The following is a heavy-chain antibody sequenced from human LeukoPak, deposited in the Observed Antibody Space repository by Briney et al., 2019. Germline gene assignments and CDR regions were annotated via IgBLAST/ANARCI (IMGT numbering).Heavy chain of an antibody. CDR1: VFPFRDAW. D-gene: IGHD6-6*01. J-gene: IGHJ4*02. V-gene: IGHV3-15*01. Sequence: GWSLRLSPAASVFPFRDAWMTWVRQAPGRGLERVGFIQSKTDGGTTDSAAPVKGRFTVSRDDSKNTLYLQMNSLKTEDTAVYYCTTWSSQFDYWGQGTLVTVSS. CDR3: TTWSSQFDY. CDR2: IQSKTDGGTT.